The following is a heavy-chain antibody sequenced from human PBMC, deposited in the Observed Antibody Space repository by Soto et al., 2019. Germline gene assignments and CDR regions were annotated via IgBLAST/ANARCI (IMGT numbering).Heavy chain of an antibody. CDR1: GGSMSSSNW. J-gene: IGHJ4*02. V-gene: IGHV4-4*02. CDR2: THHSGRT. D-gene: IGHD4-17*01. CDR3: ARSEATVLDY. Sequence: QVQLQESGPGLVKPSGTLSLTCTVSGGSMSSSNWWNWVRQPPGKGLEWIGETHHSGRTYYNPSLKSRVTISVDKSKNHFSLKLSSVTAADTAVYYCARSEATVLDYWGQGTLVTVSS.